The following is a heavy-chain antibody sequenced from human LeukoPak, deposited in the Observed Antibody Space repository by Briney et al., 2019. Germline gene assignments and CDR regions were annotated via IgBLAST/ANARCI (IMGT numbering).Heavy chain of an antibody. CDR2: IDPSDSYT. CDR1: GYSFTSYW. CDR3: ARHLLTGYIDY. Sequence: HGESLKISCKGSGYSFTSYWITWVRQMPGKGVEWMGKIDPSDSYTNYSPSFQGHVTISADKSISTAYLQWSSMKASDTAMDYCARHLLTGYIDYWGQGTLVTVSS. V-gene: IGHV5-10-1*01. D-gene: IGHD3-9*01. J-gene: IGHJ4*02.